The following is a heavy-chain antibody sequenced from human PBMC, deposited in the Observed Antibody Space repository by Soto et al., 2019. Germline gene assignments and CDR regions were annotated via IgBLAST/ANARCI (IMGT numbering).Heavy chain of an antibody. CDR1: GFSLTTGGVG. CDR2: IYWHDAK. V-gene: IGHV2-5*01. Sequence: SGPTLVNPTQTLTLTSTFSGFSLTTGGVGVGWVRQPPGKALDWLALIYWHDAKRYSPSLKSRPTITKDTSKNQVVLTMTNMEPVDTATYYCAYSPYPSQNAFHFWGQGTMVTVSS. CDR3: AYSPYPSQNAFHF. J-gene: IGHJ3*01.